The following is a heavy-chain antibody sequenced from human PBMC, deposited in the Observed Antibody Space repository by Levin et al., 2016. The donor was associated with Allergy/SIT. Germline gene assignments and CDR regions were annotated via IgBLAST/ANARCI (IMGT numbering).Heavy chain of an antibody. CDR3: AREGRAPRAFDI. D-gene: IGHD3-10*01. CDR1: GFTFSSYG. J-gene: IGHJ3*02. Sequence: GESLKISCAASGFTFSSYGMHWVRQAPGKGLEWVAVIWYDGSNKYYADSVKGRFTISRDNSKNTLYLQMNSLRAEDTAVYYCAREGRAPRAFDIWGQGTMVTVSS. V-gene: IGHV3-33*01. CDR2: IWYDGSNK.